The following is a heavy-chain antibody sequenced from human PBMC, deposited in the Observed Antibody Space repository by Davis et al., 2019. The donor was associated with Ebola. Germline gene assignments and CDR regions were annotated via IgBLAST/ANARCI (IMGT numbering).Heavy chain of an antibody. D-gene: IGHD6-19*01. CDR2: ISGSAGNT. J-gene: IGHJ4*02. CDR1: GFTFSSYA. CDR3: AKGGGWAVGIDY. V-gene: IGHV3-23*01. Sequence: GESLKISCAASGFTFSSYAMSSVRQAPGKGLEWVSAISGSAGNTYYADSVKGRFTISRDNSMNTLYLQMNSLRAEDTAVYSCAKGGGWAVGIDYWGQGTLVAVSS.